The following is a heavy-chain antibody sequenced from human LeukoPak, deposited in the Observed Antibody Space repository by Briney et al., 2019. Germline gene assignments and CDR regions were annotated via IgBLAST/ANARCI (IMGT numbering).Heavy chain of an antibody. V-gene: IGHV3-23*01. Sequence: PGGSLRLSCAAPGFSFSTYAMNWARQAPGKGLEWVSAISDSGDTTYYADSVKGRFTISRDNSRNTLYLQMNSLRVEDTAVYYCAKARGGSCFDCWGQGTLVTVSS. D-gene: IGHD2-15*01. CDR3: AKARGGSCFDC. CDR1: GFSFSTYA. J-gene: IGHJ4*02. CDR2: ISDSGDTT.